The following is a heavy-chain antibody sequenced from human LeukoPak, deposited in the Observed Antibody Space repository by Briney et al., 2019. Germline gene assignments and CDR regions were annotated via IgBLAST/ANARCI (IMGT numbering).Heavy chain of an antibody. CDR3: ARGKGLVKQQQAESRTRYYYYMDV. Sequence: GGSLRLSCAASGFTVSSNYMSWVRQAPGKGLEWVSVIYSGGSTYYADSVKGRFTISRDNSKNTLYLQMNSLRAEDTAVYFCARGKGLVKQQQAESRTRYYYYMDVWVKGTTVTVSS. D-gene: IGHD6-13*01. CDR2: IYSGGST. CDR1: GFTVSSNY. V-gene: IGHV3-66*01. J-gene: IGHJ6*03.